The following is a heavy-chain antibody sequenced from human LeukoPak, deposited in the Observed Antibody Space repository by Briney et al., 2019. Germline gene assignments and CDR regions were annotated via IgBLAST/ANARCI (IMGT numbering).Heavy chain of an antibody. CDR2: ISSSSSYI. Sequence: GGSLRLSCAASGFTFSRYSMNWVRQAPGKGLEWVSSISSSSSYIYYADSVKGRFTIFRDNAKTSLYLQMNSLRAEDTAVYYCARDRLIYGDYGDAFDIWGQGTMVTVSS. V-gene: IGHV3-21*01. D-gene: IGHD4-17*01. J-gene: IGHJ3*02. CDR3: ARDRLIYGDYGDAFDI. CDR1: GFTFSRYS.